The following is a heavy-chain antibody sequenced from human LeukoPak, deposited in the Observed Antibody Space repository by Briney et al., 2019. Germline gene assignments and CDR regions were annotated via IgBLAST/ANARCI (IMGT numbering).Heavy chain of an antibody. CDR2: ISAYNGNT. D-gene: IGHD2-15*01. CDR3: TRVDGSPDY. CDR1: GYTFTSYG. Sequence: ASVKVSCKASGYTFTSYGISWVRQAPGQGLEWMGWISAYNGNTNYAQKFQGRVTITRDTSISTVYLELSSLRSEDTALYFCTRVDGSPDYWGQGTLVTVSS. V-gene: IGHV1-18*01. J-gene: IGHJ4*02.